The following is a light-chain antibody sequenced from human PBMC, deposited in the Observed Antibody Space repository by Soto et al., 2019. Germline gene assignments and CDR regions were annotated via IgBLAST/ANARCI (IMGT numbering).Light chain of an antibody. CDR2: DDS. V-gene: IGLV2-14*01. CDR1: SSDVDGYNY. Sequence: QSVLTQPASVTGSPGQSITISCTGTSSDVDGYNYVSWNQQHPGKAPKLMIYDDSNRPSGDSNRFSGSKSGNTASLTISGLQAEDEADYYCSSYTSSSTHVFGTGTKVTVL. J-gene: IGLJ1*01. CDR3: SSYTSSSTHV.